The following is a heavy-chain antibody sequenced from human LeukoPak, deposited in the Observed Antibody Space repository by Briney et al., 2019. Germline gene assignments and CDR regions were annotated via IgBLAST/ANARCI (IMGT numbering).Heavy chain of an antibody. V-gene: IGHV1-2*02. CDR3: ARSPRPTMGILYHNWFDP. J-gene: IGHJ5*02. D-gene: IGHD2-2*02. CDR2: INPNSGGT. Sequence: GASVKVSCKASGYTFTGYYMHWVRQAPGQGLEWMGWINPNSGGTNYAQKFQGRVTMARDTSISTAYMELSRLRSDDTAVYYCARSPRPTMGILYHNWFDPWGQGTLVTVSS. CDR1: GYTFTGYY.